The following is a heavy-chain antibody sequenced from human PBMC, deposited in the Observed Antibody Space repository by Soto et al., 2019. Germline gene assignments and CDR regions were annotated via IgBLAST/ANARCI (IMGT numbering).Heavy chain of an antibody. J-gene: IGHJ4*02. CDR2: ITGSSGST. V-gene: IGHV3-23*01. D-gene: IGHD6-25*01. CDR3: AKGDIAAAGILGY. CDR1: GFIFSSHA. Sequence: HPGGSLRLSCVASGFIFSSHAMSWVRQAPRKGLEWVSTITGSSGSTYYADSVKGRFTISRDNSKTSLFVQMNSLRDEDTAVYYCAKGDIAAAGILGYWGRGTLVTVSS.